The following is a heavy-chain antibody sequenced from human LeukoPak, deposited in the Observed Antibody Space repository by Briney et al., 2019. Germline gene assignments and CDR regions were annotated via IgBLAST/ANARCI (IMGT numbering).Heavy chain of an antibody. D-gene: IGHD3-3*01. J-gene: IGHJ4*02. CDR1: GFTFSSYA. CDR2: SGSGGST. CDR3: AKDFWSGYYPTY. Sequence: GGSLRLSCAASGFTFSSYAMSWVRQAPGKGLEWVSGSGSGGSTHYADSVKGRFTISRDNSKNTLYLQMNSLRAEDTAVYYCAKDFWSGYYPTYWDQGTLVTVSS. V-gene: IGHV3-23*01.